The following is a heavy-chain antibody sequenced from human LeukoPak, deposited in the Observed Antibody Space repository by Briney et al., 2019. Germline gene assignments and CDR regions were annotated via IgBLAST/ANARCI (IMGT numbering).Heavy chain of an antibody. CDR2: IDPSDSYT. CDR1: GYSFTTYW. D-gene: IGHD6-19*01. Sequence: PGESLKISCKGSGYSFTTYWISWVRQMPGKGLEWMGRIDPSDSYTNYSPSFQGHVTISADKSISTAYLQWSSLKASDNAMYYCARQRRSSGWPNDYWGQGTLVTVSS. J-gene: IGHJ4*02. CDR3: ARQRRSSGWPNDY. V-gene: IGHV5-10-1*01.